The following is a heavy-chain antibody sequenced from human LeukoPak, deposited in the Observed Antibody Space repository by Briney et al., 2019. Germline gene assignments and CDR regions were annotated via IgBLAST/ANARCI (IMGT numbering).Heavy chain of an antibody. J-gene: IGHJ5*02. Sequence: ASVKVSCKASGYTFTGYYMHWVRQAPGQGLEWMGWISAYNGNTNYAQKLQGRVTMTTDTSTSTAYMELRSLRSDDTAVYYCARDRGYSYGTGFDPWGQGTLVTVSS. D-gene: IGHD5-18*01. V-gene: IGHV1-18*04. CDR1: GYTFTGYY. CDR2: ISAYNGNT. CDR3: ARDRGYSYGTGFDP.